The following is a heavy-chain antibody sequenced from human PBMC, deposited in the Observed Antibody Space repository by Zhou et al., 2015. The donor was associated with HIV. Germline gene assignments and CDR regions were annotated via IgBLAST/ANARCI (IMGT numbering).Heavy chain of an antibody. J-gene: IGHJ4*02. D-gene: IGHD4-17*01. CDR1: GGTFGSYA. CDR3: ARSGDVTDY. Sequence: QVQLVQSGAEVKKPGSSVKVSCKASGGTFGSYAINWVRQAPGRGLEWVGGIIPLFGTTTYAQMLPGRVVISADEYRSTVYMELNSLTSEDTAVYYCARSGDVTDYWGQGTLVTVSS. V-gene: IGHV1-69*01. CDR2: IIPLFGTT.